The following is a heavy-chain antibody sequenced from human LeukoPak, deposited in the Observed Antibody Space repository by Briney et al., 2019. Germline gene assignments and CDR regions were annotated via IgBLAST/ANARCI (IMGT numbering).Heavy chain of an antibody. V-gene: IGHV3-48*01. J-gene: IGHJ4*02. Sequence: PGGSLRLSCAASGFIFSSYSMNWVRQAPGKGLEWVSYISSSSSTIYYADSVKGRFTISRDNAKNSLYLQMNSLRAEDTAVYYCARGPPKSVGATNGLDYWGQGTLVTVSS. CDR3: ARGPPKSVGATNGLDY. CDR2: ISSSSSTI. D-gene: IGHD1-26*01. CDR1: GFIFSSYS.